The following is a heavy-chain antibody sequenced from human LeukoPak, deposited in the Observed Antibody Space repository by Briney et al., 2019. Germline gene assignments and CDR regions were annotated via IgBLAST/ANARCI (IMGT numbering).Heavy chain of an antibody. Sequence: GGSLRLSCAASGFTFSRYGMHWVRQAPGKGLEWVAVISYDGSNKYYADSVKGRFTISRDNSKNTLYLQMYSLRAEDTAVYYCARAYSERYGLGYYYMDVWGKGTTVTISS. J-gene: IGHJ6*03. CDR3: ARAYSERYGLGYYYMDV. CDR1: GFTFSRYG. CDR2: ISYDGSNK. D-gene: IGHD1-26*01. V-gene: IGHV3-30*03.